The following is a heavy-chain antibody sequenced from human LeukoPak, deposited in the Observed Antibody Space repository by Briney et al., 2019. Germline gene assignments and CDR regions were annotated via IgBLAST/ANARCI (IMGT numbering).Heavy chain of an antibody. J-gene: IGHJ4*02. V-gene: IGHV1-46*01. Sequence: GASVKVSCKASGGTFSSYAISWVRQAPGQGLEWMGIINPSGGSTSYAQKFQGRVTMTRDTSTSTVYMELSSLRSEDTAVYYCAREFDYYDSSGPGADWGQGTLVTVSS. D-gene: IGHD3-22*01. CDR3: AREFDYYDSSGPGAD. CDR2: INPSGGST. CDR1: GGTFSSYA.